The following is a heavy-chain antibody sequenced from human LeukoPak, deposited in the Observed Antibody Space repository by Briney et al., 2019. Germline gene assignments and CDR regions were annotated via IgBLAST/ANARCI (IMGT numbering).Heavy chain of an antibody. D-gene: IGHD3-22*01. Sequence: ASVKVSCKASGYTFTSYDINWVRQATGQGLEWMGWMNPNGGNTGYAQKFQGRVTITRNTSISTAYMELSSLRSEDTAVYYCARDLFGDSSGYWFDPWGQGTLVTVSS. J-gene: IGHJ5*02. CDR1: GYTFTSYD. CDR2: MNPNGGNT. CDR3: ARDLFGDSSGYWFDP. V-gene: IGHV1-8*03.